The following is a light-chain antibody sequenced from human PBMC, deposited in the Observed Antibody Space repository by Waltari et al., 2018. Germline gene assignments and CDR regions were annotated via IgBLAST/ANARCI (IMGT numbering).Light chain of an antibody. Sequence: DIQMTQSPSSLSASVGDTVPITCQSSQGIGNNLNWYQQKPGNAPKFLISRASSWQDGVPSGFIGGGSGTDFSLTVNGLQAEDRATYYCQQGSTFPYTFGQGTKLEI. J-gene: IGKJ2*01. CDR3: QQGSTFPYT. V-gene: IGKV1-16*01. CDR1: QGIGNN. CDR2: RAS.